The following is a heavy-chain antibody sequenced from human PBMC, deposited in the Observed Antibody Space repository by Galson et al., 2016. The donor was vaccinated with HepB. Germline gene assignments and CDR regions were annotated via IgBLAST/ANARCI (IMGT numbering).Heavy chain of an antibody. V-gene: IGHV3-53*01. CDR3: ASMTGTTPGGY. J-gene: IGHJ4*02. CDR2: IYSGGST. D-gene: IGHD1-20*01. CDR1: GFTVSNNY. Sequence: SLRLSCAASGFTVSNNYMCWVRQAPGKGLEWVSLIYSGGSTYYADSVKGRFTISRDNSKNTLYLQMNSLRAEDTAVYYCASMTGTTPGGYWGQGTLVTVSS.